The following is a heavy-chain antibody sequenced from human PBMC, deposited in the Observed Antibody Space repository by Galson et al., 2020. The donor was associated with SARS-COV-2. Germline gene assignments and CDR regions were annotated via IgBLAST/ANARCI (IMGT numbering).Heavy chain of an antibody. D-gene: IGHD6-13*01. CDR2: ISSSSSYI. V-gene: IGHV3-21*01. Sequence: GESLKISCAASGFTFSSYSMNWVRQAPGKGLEWVSSISSSSSYIYYADSVKGRFTISRDNAKNSLYLQMNSLRAEDMAVYYCASNPAAGLYYYYYGMDVWGQGTTVTVSS. CDR1: GFTFSSYS. J-gene: IGHJ6*02. CDR3: ASNPAAGLYYYYYGMDV.